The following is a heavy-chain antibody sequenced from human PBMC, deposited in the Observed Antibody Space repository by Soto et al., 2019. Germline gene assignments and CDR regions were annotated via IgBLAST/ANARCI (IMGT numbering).Heavy chain of an antibody. J-gene: IGHJ6*04. CDR1: GYSISSSNW. D-gene: IGHD6-13*01. CDR3: ARDGIAAAGPGYGMEV. Sequence: SETLSLTCAVSGYSISSSNWWCWIRQPPGKGLEWIGYIYYSWSTYYNPSLKRRVTMSVDTSKNQFSLKLSSVTAVATAVYYCARDGIAAAGPGYGMEVWGKGTTVTVSS. CDR2: IYYSWST. V-gene: IGHV4-28*03.